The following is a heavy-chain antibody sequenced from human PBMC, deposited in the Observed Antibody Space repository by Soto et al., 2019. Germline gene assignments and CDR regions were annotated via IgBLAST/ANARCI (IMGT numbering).Heavy chain of an antibody. J-gene: IGHJ4*02. D-gene: IGHD3-9*01. Sequence: GGSLRLSCAASGFTFSSYAMSWVRQAPGEGLEWVSAISGSGGSTYYADSVKGRFTISRDNSKNTLYLQMNSLRAEDTAVYYRAPSAHVLRYFDWLSPFDYWGQGTLVTVSS. CDR3: APSAHVLRYFDWLSPFDY. CDR1: GFTFSSYA. CDR2: ISGSGGST. V-gene: IGHV3-23*01.